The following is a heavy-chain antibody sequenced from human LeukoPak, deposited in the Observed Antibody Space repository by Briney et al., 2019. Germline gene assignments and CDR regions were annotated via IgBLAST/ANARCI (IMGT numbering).Heavy chain of an antibody. D-gene: IGHD1-1*01. J-gene: IGHJ5*02. CDR3: AREGTAGTNLNWFDP. Sequence: SQTLSLTCTVSGGSISSYHWSWIRQPPGKGLEWIGYISYSGSTNFNPSLRSRVTISVDTSKNQFSLKLSSVTAADTAVYYCAREGTAGTNLNWFDPWGQGTLVTVSS. CDR2: ISYSGST. V-gene: IGHV4-59*01. CDR1: GGSISSYH.